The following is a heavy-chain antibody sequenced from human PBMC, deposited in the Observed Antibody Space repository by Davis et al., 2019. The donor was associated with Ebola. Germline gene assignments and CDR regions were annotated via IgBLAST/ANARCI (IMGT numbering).Heavy chain of an antibody. J-gene: IGHJ6*02. D-gene: IGHD3-3*01. Sequence: GESLKISCAASGVMFSRYWMSWVRQAPGKGLEWVSAISGSGDTTYYADSVKGRFTISRDNSKNTRYLQMNSLRAEDTAVYYCARDPTRTYYDFWSGSSDYYYGMDVWGQGTLVTVSS. CDR2: ISGSGDTT. V-gene: IGHV3-23*01. CDR3: ARDPTRTYYDFWSGSSDYYYGMDV. CDR1: GVMFSRYW.